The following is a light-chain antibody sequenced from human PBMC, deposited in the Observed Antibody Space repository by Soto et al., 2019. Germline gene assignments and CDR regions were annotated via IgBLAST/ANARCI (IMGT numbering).Light chain of an antibody. Sequence: EVVLTQSPATLSVSPGDRATLSCRASQYIGSAVAWYHQRSGQAPRLLIFDASIRVPTTPARFSGSVSGTEFTLTISSLESEDFAVYYCQQRSNWPPFTFGPGTTVDVK. CDR3: QQRSNWPPFT. CDR2: DAS. V-gene: IGKV3-11*01. J-gene: IGKJ3*01. CDR1: QYIGSA.